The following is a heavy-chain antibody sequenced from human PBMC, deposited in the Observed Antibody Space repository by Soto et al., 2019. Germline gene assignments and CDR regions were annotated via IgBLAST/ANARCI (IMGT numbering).Heavy chain of an antibody. Sequence: SETLSLTCTVSGGSISSYYWSWIRQPAGKGLEWIGRIYTSGSTNYNPSLKSRVTMSVDTSKNQFSLKLSSVTAADTAVYYCARDGDYGDYLGTDYWGQGTLVTAPQ. CDR1: GGSISSYY. CDR2: IYTSGST. V-gene: IGHV4-4*07. J-gene: IGHJ4*02. CDR3: ARDGDYGDYLGTDY. D-gene: IGHD4-17*01.